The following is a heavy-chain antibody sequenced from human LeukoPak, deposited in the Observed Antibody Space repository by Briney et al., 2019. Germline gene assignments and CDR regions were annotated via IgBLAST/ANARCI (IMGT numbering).Heavy chain of an antibody. CDR2: ISGSGGST. CDR3: AKDVGLYGAVAGLRL. CDR1: GFTFSSYA. V-gene: IGHV3-23*01. Sequence: AGGSLRLSCAASGFTFSSYAMSWVRQAPGKGLEWVSAISGSGGSTYYADSVKGRFTISRDNSKNTLYLQMNSLRAEDTAVYYCAKDVGLYGAVAGLRLWGQGTLVSVSS. D-gene: IGHD6-19*01. J-gene: IGHJ4*02.